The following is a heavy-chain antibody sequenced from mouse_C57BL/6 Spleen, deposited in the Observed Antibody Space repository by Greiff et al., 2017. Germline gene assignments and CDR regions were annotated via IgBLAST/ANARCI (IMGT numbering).Heavy chain of an antibody. CDR3: AGWDGDGYYDYAMDY. CDR1: GYTFTSYT. J-gene: IGHJ4*01. Sequence: LEESGAELARPGASVKMSCKASGYTFTSYTMHWVKQRPGQGLEWIGYINPSSGYTKYNQKFKDKATLTADKSSSTAYMQLSSLTSEDSAVYYCAGWDGDGYYDYAMDYWGQGTSVTVSS. V-gene: IGHV1-4*01. D-gene: IGHD2-3*01. CDR2: INPSSGYT.